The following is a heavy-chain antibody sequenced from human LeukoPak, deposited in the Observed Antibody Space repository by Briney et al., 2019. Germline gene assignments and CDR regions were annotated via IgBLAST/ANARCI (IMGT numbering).Heavy chain of an antibody. CDR3: ARDTGIITGTFDY. CDR2: IIPIFGTA. J-gene: IGHJ4*02. Sequence: SVKVSCKASGGTFSSYAISWVRQAPGQGLEWMGGIIPIFGTANYAQKFQGRVTITADESTSTAYMELSSLRSEDTAVYYCARDTGIITGTFDYWGQGTLVPVSA. D-gene: IGHD1-20*01. V-gene: IGHV1-69*01. CDR1: GGTFSSYA.